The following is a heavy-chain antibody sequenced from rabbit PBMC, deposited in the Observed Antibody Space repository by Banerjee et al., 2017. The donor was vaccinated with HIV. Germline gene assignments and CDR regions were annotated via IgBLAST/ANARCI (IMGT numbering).Heavy chain of an antibody. CDR2: IYAGSSGST. Sequence: QEQLEESGGDLVKPGASLTLTCTASGFSFSSSYWICWVRQAPGRGLEWIACIYAGSSGSTYYASWAKGRFTISKTASTTVTLQMTSLTAADTATYFCARDLYGGNGYSVGGPGSLVTVS. V-gene: IGHV1S45*01. J-gene: IGHJ2*01. CDR3: ARDLYGGNGYSV. CDR1: GFSFSSSYW. D-gene: IGHD8-1*01.